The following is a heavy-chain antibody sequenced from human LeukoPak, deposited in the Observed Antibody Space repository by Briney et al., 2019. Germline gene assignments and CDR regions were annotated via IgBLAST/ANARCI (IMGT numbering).Heavy chain of an antibody. J-gene: IGHJ5*02. CDR1: GGSISSYY. Sequence: KTSETLSLTCTVSGGSISSYYWSWIRQPPGKGLEWIGYIYYSGSTNYNPSLKSRVTISVDTSKNQFSLKLSSVTAADTAVYYCARDKTVRGPRGNWFDPWGQGTLVTVSS. CDR2: IYYSGST. CDR3: ARDKTVRGPRGNWFDP. V-gene: IGHV4-59*01. D-gene: IGHD3-10*01.